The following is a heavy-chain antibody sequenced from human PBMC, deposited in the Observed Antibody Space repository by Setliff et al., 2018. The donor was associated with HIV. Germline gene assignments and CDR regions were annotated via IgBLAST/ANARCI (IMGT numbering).Heavy chain of an antibody. V-gene: IGHV4-59*01. J-gene: IGHJ4*02. CDR2: VFFSGVA. CDR1: GASIDRFF. Sequence: PSETLSLTCTVSGASIDRFFWSWIRQPPGKGLEWIGNVFFSGVATYNPSLKSRVTVSIQTSRSQFSLTLRSVTAADTATYYCARGLASSYFDFWGQGALVTVSS. CDR3: ARGLASSYFDF. D-gene: IGHD3-16*01.